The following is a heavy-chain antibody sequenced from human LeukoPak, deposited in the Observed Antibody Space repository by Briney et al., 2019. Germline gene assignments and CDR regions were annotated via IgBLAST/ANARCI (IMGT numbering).Heavy chain of an antibody. CDR1: GASISGYY. J-gene: IGHJ6*03. CDR2: IYYSGST. V-gene: IGHV4-59*01. CDR3: ARGRGKWELLVYYYYYMDV. D-gene: IGHD1-26*01. Sequence: SETLSLTCTVSGASISGYYWSWIRQPPGKGLEWIGYIYYSGSTNYNPSLKSRVTISVDTSKNQFSLKLSSVTAADTAVYYCARGRGKWELLVYYYYYMDVWGKGTTVTVSS.